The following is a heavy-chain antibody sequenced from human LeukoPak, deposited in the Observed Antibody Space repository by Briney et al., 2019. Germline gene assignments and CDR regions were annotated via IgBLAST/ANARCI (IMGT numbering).Heavy chain of an antibody. CDR2: ISGSGGSP. Sequence: GGSLRLSCAASGSTFSNYAMSWVRQAPGKGLEWVSTISGSGGSPYYADSVKGRFTISRDNSKNTLYLQMNSLRAEDTAVYYCAKAPEWELTGAYFDFWGQGTLVTVSS. J-gene: IGHJ4*02. CDR3: AKAPEWELTGAYFDF. V-gene: IGHV3-23*01. CDR1: GSTFSNYA. D-gene: IGHD1-26*01.